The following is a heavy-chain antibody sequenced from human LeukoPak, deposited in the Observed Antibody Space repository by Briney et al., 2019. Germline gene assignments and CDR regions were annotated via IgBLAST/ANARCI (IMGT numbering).Heavy chain of an antibody. J-gene: IGHJ3*02. V-gene: IGHV1-3*01. CDR1: GYTFTSYA. Sequence: ASVKVSCKASGYTFTSYAMHWVRQAPGQRLEWMGWINAGNGNTKYSQKFQGRVTITRDTSASTAYMELSSLRSEDTAVYYCATAVDLSVYAKYSSTQGHAFDIWGQGTMVTVSS. CDR2: INAGNGNT. D-gene: IGHD6-13*01. CDR3: ATAVDLSVYAKYSSTQGHAFDI.